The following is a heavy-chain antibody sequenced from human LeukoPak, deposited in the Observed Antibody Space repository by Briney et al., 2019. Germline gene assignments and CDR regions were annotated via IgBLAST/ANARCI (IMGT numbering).Heavy chain of an antibody. J-gene: IGHJ5*02. D-gene: IGHD5-24*01. CDR3: ATSDGYRESGFDP. CDR2: VSATGYTT. V-gene: IGHV3-48*04. Sequence: GGTLRLSCVASGFTFSSYGMSWVRQAPGKGLEWVSYVSATGYTTSYADSVKGRFTISRDNAKNSLYLQMNSLRAEDTAVYYCATSDGYRESGFDPWGQGTLVTVSS. CDR1: GFTFSSYG.